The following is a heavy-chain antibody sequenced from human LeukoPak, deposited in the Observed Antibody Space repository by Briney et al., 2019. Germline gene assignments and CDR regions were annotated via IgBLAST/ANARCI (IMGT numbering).Heavy chain of an antibody. CDR2: MNPQRGNT. D-gene: IGHD4-11*01. J-gene: IGHJ6*03. CDR3: ARGPNYSNFGSAYYYYMDV. V-gene: IGHV1-8*03. CDR1: GYMFTNYD. Sequence: ASVKDSCKASGYMFTNYDINWVRQATGQGLQWMGWMNPQRGNTGYAQKFRGRVTITRDTSITTAYMELSSLRSEDTAVYYCARGPNYSNFGSAYYYYMDVWGIGTTVTVSS.